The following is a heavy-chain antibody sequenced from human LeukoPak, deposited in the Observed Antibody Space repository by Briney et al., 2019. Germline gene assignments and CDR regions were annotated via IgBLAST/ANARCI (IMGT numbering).Heavy chain of an antibody. CDR1: GFTFSSYE. J-gene: IGHJ4*02. Sequence: PGGSLRLSCAASGFTFSSYEMNWVRQAPGKGLEWVAFIRYDGSNKYYADSVKGRFTISRDNSRNTLYPQMNSLRAEDTAVYYCAKEIWPTVTTPGWTYFDYWGQGTLVTVSS. CDR3: AKEIWPTVTTPGWTYFDY. CDR2: IRYDGSNK. V-gene: IGHV3-30*02. D-gene: IGHD4-17*01.